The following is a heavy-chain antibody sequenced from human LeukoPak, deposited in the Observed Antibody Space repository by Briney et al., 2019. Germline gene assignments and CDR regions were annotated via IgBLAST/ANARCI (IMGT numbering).Heavy chain of an antibody. D-gene: IGHD3-3*01. V-gene: IGHV3-23*01. CDR1: GFTFSNYG. CDR3: AKGGPLGVF. CDR2: ITGSSRT. Sequence: PGGSLRSPGAASGFTFSNYGTNWVRQAPGKGLEWVSGITGSSRTDYADSVKGRFTISRDNSKNTLYLQMNSLRAEDTAVYYCAKGGPLGVFWAERTVVTVSS. J-gene: IGHJ4*02.